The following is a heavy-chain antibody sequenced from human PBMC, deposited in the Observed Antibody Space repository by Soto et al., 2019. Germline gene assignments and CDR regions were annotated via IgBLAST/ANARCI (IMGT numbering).Heavy chain of an antibody. Sequence: QVQLVQSGVEVEKPGASVKVSCKASGYTFISYGVSWVRQAPGQGLEWMGWLSAYNGNTNYAQKFQGRVTMTTDTSTSPAYMELRSLRSDDTAVYYCERDVPTVTTGGPDYWGQGTLVTVSS. CDR2: LSAYNGNT. CDR3: ERDVPTVTTGGPDY. D-gene: IGHD4-17*01. V-gene: IGHV1-18*01. CDR1: GYTFISYG. J-gene: IGHJ4*02.